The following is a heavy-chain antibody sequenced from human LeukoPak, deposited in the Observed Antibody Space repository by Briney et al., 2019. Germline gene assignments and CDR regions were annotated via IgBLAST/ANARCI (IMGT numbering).Heavy chain of an antibody. J-gene: IGHJ4*02. CDR2: IIPILGIA. D-gene: IGHD1-26*01. CDR1: GGTFSSYA. CDR3: ARDLFTMKKSLGPTDSGSSLDY. Sequence: GSSVKVSCKASGGTFSSYAISWVRQAPGQGLEWMGRIIPILGIANYAQKFQGRVTTTADKSTSTAYMELSSLRSEDTAVYYCARDLFTMKKSLGPTDSGSSLDYWGQGTLVTVSS. V-gene: IGHV1-69*04.